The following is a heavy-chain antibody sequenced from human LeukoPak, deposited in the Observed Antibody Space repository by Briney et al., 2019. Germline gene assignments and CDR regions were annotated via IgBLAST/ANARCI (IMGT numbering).Heavy chain of an antibody. Sequence: SETLSLTCTVSGGSISSYYWNWIRQPAGKGLEWIGRIYTSGYTNYNPSLKSRVTMSVDTSKNQFSLKLTSVTAADTALYYCARDAGYGDYTYYYYYYMDVWGKGTTVTVSS. CDR2: IYTSGYT. V-gene: IGHV4-4*07. CDR1: GGSISSYY. D-gene: IGHD4-17*01. CDR3: ARDAGYGDYTYYYYYYMDV. J-gene: IGHJ6*03.